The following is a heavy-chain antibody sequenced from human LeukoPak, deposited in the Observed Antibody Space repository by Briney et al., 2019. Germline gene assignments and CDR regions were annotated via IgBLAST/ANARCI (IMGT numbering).Heavy chain of an antibody. CDR3: ARSRITIFGVVTATGRLYNWFDP. V-gene: IGHV4-34*01. CDR1: GGSFSGYY. CDR2: INHSGST. J-gene: IGHJ5*02. D-gene: IGHD3-3*01. Sequence: PSETLSLTCAVYGGSFSGYYWSWIRQPPGKGLEWIGEINHSGSTNYNPSLKSRVTISVDTSKNQFSLKLSSVTAADTAVYYCARSRITIFGVVTATGRLYNWFDPWGQGTLVTVSS.